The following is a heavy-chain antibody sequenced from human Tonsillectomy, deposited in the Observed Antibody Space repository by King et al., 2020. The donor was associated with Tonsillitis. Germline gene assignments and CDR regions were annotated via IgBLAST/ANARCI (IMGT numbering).Heavy chain of an antibody. Sequence: VQLVESGGGLVQPGGSLRLPCAAPGFTFSSYALSWVRQAPGKGLEWVSAISGSGGSTYYADSVKGRFTISRDNSKNTLYLQMNSLIAEDTAVNFCAKDAHSTYYYDSSGPFAFDIWGQGTMVTVSS. J-gene: IGHJ3*02. CDR2: ISGSGGST. CDR1: GFTFSSYA. CDR3: AKDAHSTYYYDSSGPFAFDI. D-gene: IGHD3-22*01. V-gene: IGHV3-23*04.